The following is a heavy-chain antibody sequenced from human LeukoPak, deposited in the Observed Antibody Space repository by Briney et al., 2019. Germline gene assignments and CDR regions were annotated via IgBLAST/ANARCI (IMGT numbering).Heavy chain of an antibody. V-gene: IGHV3-49*03. J-gene: IGHJ4*02. Sequence: GGSLRLSCTASGFAFGDYAVNWFRQAPGKGLEWVGFIRSKTFGGTTDYAASVRGRFTLSRDDSKSIAYLQMNSLKTEDTAVYYCSAHRDGPKYYYFDYWGQGTLATVSS. CDR1: GFAFGDYA. CDR3: SAHRDGPKYYYFDY. CDR2: IRSKTFGGTT. D-gene: IGHD5-24*01.